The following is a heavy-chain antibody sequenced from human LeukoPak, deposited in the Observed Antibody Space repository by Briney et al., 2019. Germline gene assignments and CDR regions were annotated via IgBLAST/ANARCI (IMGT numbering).Heavy chain of an antibody. V-gene: IGHV3-71*01. J-gene: IGHJ3*02. D-gene: IGHD2-15*01. Sequence: GGSLRLSCAASGFTFSDHYMDWVRQAPGKGLEWVGFIRSKAYGETTEYAASVKGRFTISRDDSKSIAYLQMNSLRTEDTAVFYCTRDCSGGSCWGDAFDIWGQGTMVTVSS. CDR3: TRDCSGGSCWGDAFDI. CDR2: IRSKAYGETT. CDR1: GFTFSDHY.